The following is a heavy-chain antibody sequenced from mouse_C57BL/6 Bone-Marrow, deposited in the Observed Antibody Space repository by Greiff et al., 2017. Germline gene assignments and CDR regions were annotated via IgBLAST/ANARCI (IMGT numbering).Heavy chain of an antibody. CDR3: TRCYGSSYDWYFDF. V-gene: IGHV1-15*01. CDR2: IDPETGGT. Sequence: VQRVESGAELVRPGASVTLSCKASGYTFTDYEMHWVKQTPVHGLEWIGAIDPETGGTAYNQKFKGKAILTADKSSSTAYMELRSLTSEDSAVYYCTRCYGSSYDWYFDFWGTGTTVTVSS. J-gene: IGHJ1*03. CDR1: GYTFTDYE. D-gene: IGHD1-1*01.